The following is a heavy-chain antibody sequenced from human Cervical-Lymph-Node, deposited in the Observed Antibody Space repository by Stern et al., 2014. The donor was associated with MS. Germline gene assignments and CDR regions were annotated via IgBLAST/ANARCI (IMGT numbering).Heavy chain of an antibody. Sequence: MQLVESGGGVVQPGGSLRLSCVASGFTFTTSGMHWVRLAPGKGLDWVAVISYDGSNQYYGDSVKGRFTISRDNSKNTVYLQMNSLRPEDTAVYYCANAAALSCRSPSCYKAFEYWGQGILVTVSS. D-gene: IGHD2-2*02. CDR2: ISYDGSNQ. CDR3: ANAAALSCRSPSCYKAFEY. CDR1: GFTFTTSG. V-gene: IGHV3-30*18. J-gene: IGHJ4*02.